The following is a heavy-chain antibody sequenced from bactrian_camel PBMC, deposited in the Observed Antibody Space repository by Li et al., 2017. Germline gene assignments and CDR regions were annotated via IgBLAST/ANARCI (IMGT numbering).Heavy chain of an antibody. Sequence: HVQLVESGGGSVQAGGSLRLSCEASGYMDRGYCVGWFRQAPGKGREGVAVFDTDGAIRYRDSVKGRFKISKEDAKAPLYLEMNRLKPEDTATYYCAADPGGRATPMNLENSDCRRWLREHGFWGQGTQVTVS. J-gene: IGHJ4*01. CDR3: AADPGGRATPMNLENSDCRRWLREHGF. CDR1: GYMDRGYC. V-gene: IGHV3S53*01. CDR2: FDTDGAI. D-gene: IGHD2*01.